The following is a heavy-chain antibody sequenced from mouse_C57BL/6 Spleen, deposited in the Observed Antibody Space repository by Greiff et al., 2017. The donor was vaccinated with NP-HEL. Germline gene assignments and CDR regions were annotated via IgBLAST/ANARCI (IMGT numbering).Heavy chain of an antibody. CDR3: ARAPTYYSKGGYFDV. CDR2: ISYDGSN. V-gene: IGHV3-6*01. Sequence: EESGPGLVKPSQSLSLTCSVTGYSIPSGYYWNWLRQFPGNKLEWMGYISYDGSNNYNPSLKNRISITRDTSKNQFFLKLNSVTTEDTATYYCARAPTYYSKGGYFDVWGTGTTVTVSS. CDR1: GYSIPSGYY. J-gene: IGHJ1*03. D-gene: IGHD2-5*01.